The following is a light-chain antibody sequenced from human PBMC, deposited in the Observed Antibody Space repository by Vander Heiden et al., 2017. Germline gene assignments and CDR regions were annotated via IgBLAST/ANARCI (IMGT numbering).Light chain of an antibody. CDR2: GNS. Sequence: QSVLTQPPSVSGAPGQRVTISCTGTSSNIGAGYDVHWYQQLPGTAPKLRSYGNSNRPSGVPDRFSGSKSGTSDSLAITGLQAEDEAYYYGQSYDSSLSGFDVFGTGTKVTVL. V-gene: IGLV1-40*01. CDR1: SSNIGAGYD. J-gene: IGLJ1*01. CDR3: QSYDSSLSGFDV.